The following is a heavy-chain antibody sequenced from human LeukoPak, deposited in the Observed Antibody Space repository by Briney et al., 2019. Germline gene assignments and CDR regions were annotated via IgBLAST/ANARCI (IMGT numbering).Heavy chain of an antibody. CDR2: INHSGST. CDR1: GGSFSGYY. Sequence: PSESLSLTCAVYGGSFSGYYWSWIRQPPGKGLEWIGEINHSGSTNYNPSLKSRVTISVDTLKNQCSLNLSSVTAADTAVYYCARGYYYYGMDVWGQGTMVTVSS. J-gene: IGHJ6*02. CDR3: ARGYYYYGMDV. V-gene: IGHV4-34*01.